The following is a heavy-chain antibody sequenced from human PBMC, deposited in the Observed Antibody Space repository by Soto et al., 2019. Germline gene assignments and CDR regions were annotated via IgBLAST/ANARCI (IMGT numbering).Heavy chain of an antibody. Sequence: EVQLLESGGGLVQPGGSLRLSCAASGFTFSSYAMSWVRQAPGKGLEWVSAISGSGGSTYYADSVKGRFTISRDNSKNTLYLQMNSLRAEDTAVYYCAKGNYFMVDYGDYEYFQHWGQGTLVTVSS. CDR3: AKGNYFMVDYGDYEYFQH. V-gene: IGHV3-23*01. CDR2: ISGSGGST. J-gene: IGHJ1*01. CDR1: GFTFSSYA. D-gene: IGHD4-17*01.